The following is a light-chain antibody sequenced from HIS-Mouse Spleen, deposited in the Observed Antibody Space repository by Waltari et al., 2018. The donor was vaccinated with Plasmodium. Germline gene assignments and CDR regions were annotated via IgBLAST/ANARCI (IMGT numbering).Light chain of an antibody. CDR3: QQYNNWSFT. CDR2: GAS. V-gene: IGKV3-15*01. Sequence: EIVMTQSPATLSVSTGERATLPCRASPSVSRNLACYQQKPGQAPRLLTYGASARTTGIPARFSGSGSGTEFTLTNSSLQSEDFAVYYCQQYNNWSFTFGLGPKWISN. CDR1: PSVSRN. J-gene: IGKJ3*01.